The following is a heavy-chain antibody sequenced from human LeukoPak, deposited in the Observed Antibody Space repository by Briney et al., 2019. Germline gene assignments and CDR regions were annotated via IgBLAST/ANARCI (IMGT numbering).Heavy chain of an antibody. D-gene: IGHD5-24*01. CDR2: INPSGGNT. J-gene: IGHJ4*02. Sequence: GASVKVSCKASGYPFITYYMHWVRQAPGQGLEWMGIINPSGGNTSYAQKFQGRLTMTRDTSTSTVYMELSSLRSEDTAVYYCAKADGWPLDYWGQGTLVTVSS. CDR3: AKADGWPLDY. V-gene: IGHV1-46*01. CDR1: GYPFITYY.